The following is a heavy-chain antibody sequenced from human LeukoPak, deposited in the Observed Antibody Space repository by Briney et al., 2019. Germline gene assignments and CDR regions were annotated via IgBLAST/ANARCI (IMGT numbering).Heavy chain of an antibody. CDR2: IKGDETEK. CDR1: GFTFSDFG. CDR3: ARGRFFYGWGIDV. Sequence: GGSLRPSCAASGFTFSDFGMNWVRQAPGKGLEWVAFIKGDETEKHYVDSLKGRFTISRDNAKNSLSLQMNSLTVEDTAVYFCARGRFFYGWGIDVWGQGTTVIVSS. J-gene: IGHJ6*02. V-gene: IGHV3-7*01. D-gene: IGHD2/OR15-2a*01.